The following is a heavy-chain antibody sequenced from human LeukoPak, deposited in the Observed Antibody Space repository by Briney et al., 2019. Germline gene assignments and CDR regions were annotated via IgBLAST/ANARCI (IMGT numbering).Heavy chain of an antibody. CDR3: AKDWYDS. CDR2: ISGSGGRT. V-gene: IGHV3-23*01. Sequence: GGSLRLSCAASGFIFSSDALSWVRQAPGKGLEWVSLISGSGGRTDYADSVKGRITISRDNSKNTLYLQMNSLRAEDTAVYYCAKDWYDSWGQGTLVTVSS. J-gene: IGHJ5*01. CDR1: GFIFSSDA.